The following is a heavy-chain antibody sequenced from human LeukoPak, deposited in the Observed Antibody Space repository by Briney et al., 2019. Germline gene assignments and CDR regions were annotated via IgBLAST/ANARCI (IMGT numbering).Heavy chain of an antibody. CDR2: IKQDGSEK. D-gene: IGHD3-9*01. CDR1: GFTFDDYA. CDR3: ARDPLTLYDYYMDV. Sequence: PGGSLRLSCAASGFTFDDYAMHWVRQAPGKGLEWVAKIKQDGSEKYYGDSVKGRFTISRDNAKNSLYLQMNILRAEDTAVYYCARDPLTLYDYYMDVWGKGTTVTVSS. J-gene: IGHJ6*03. V-gene: IGHV3-7*01.